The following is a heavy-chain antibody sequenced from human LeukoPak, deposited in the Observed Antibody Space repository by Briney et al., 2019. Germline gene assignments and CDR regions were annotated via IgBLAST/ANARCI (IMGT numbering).Heavy chain of an antibody. CDR2: VFYSGST. CDR3: ARDLMVGGEGTTGAFDI. CDR1: GGTVGGSVSSGSHY. V-gene: IGHV4-61*01. Sequence: SETLSLTCTVSGGTVGGSVSSGSHYWTWIRQPPGKGLEWIGYVFYSGSTNYNPSLKSRVTILADTSKNQFSLKLSSVTAADTGVCYCARDLMVGGEGTTGAFDIWGQGTMVTVAS. D-gene: IGHD1-7*01. J-gene: IGHJ3*02.